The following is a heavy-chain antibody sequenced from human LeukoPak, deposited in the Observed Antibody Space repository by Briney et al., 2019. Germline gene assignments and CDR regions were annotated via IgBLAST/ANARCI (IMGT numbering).Heavy chain of an antibody. J-gene: IGHJ4*02. Sequence: SVKVSCKASGGTFSSYAISWVRQAPGQGLEWMGRIIPIFGKTNYAQKFQGRLTITTDESTSTAYMELSSLRSEDTAVYYCAGGGSGSYYESWVGYFDYWGQGTLVTVSS. CDR2: IIPIFGKT. CDR1: GGTFSSYA. CDR3: AGGGSGSYYESWVGYFDY. V-gene: IGHV1-69*05. D-gene: IGHD3-10*01.